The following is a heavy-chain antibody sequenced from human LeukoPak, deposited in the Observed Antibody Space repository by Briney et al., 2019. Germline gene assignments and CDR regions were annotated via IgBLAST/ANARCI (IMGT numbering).Heavy chain of an antibody. CDR3: AREGRGISYYYYYMDV. Sequence: GGSLRLSCAASGFTFSSYGMHWVRQAPGKGLEWVAFIRYDGSNKYYADSVKGRFTISRDNSKNTLYLQMNSLRAEDTAVYYCAREGRGISYYYYYMDVWGKGTTVTISS. J-gene: IGHJ6*03. CDR1: GFTFSSYG. D-gene: IGHD6-13*01. CDR2: IRYDGSNK. V-gene: IGHV3-30*02.